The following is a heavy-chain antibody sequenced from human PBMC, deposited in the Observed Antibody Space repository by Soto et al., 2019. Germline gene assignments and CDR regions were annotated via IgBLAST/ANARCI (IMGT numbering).Heavy chain of an antibody. CDR1: GYTFTSYA. CDR2: INAGNGHT. Sequence: QVQLVQSGAEVKKPGASVKVSRKASGYTFTSYAMHWVRQAPGQRLEWMGWINAGNGHTKFQQKFQGRVTITRDTSASTAYMELSSLRSEDTAVYYCARGGYCSGGSCYSPEVGLDYWGQGTLVTVSS. CDR3: ARGGYCSGGSCYSPEVGLDY. J-gene: IGHJ4*02. V-gene: IGHV1-3*01. D-gene: IGHD2-15*01.